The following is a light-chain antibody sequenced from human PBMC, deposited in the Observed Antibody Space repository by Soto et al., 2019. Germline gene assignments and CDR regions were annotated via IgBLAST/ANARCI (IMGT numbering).Light chain of an antibody. CDR3: FSYTTTSTYV. CDR2: DVS. J-gene: IGLJ1*01. Sequence: QSVLTQPASVSGSPGQSITISCTGTSSDVGAYNYVSWYLRHPGKAPKLMIYDVSYRPSGVSSRFSGSRSGNTASLTISGLQAEDEADYYCFSYTTTSTYVFGTGTKLTVL. CDR1: SSDVGAYNY. V-gene: IGLV2-14*03.